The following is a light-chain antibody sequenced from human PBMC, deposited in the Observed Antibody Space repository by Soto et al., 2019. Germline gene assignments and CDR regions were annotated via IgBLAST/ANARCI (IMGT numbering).Light chain of an antibody. Sequence: DVVMTQSPLSLPVTLGQPASISCRSSQSLAYRDANTYLNWFQQRPGQSPRRLIFEVSNRDSGVPDRFSGSGSDTDFTLKISRVEADDVGIYYCMQGTHWPWTFGQGTKVEIK. CDR3: MQGTHWPWT. CDR2: EVS. J-gene: IGKJ1*01. CDR1: QSLAYRDANTY. V-gene: IGKV2-30*01.